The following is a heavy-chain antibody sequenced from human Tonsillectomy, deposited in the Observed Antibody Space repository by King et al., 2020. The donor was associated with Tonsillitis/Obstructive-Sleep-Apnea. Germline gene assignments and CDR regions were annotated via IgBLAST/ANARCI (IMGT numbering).Heavy chain of an antibody. D-gene: IGHD5-12*01. J-gene: IGHJ6*03. CDR2: IIPIFGTP. CDR1: GGTFSSYD. Sequence: VQLVESGAEVKKPGSSVTLSCKASGGTFSSYDISWVRQAPGQGLEWMGGIIPIFGTPSYAQKFQGRVTITADESTSTAYMELSSLRSEDTAVYYCARSVATIDYYYYHYMDVWGKGTTVTVSS. CDR3: ARSVATIDYYYYHYMDV. V-gene: IGHV1-69*01.